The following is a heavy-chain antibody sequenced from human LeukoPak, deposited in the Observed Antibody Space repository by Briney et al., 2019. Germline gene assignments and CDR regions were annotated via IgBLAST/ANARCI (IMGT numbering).Heavy chain of an antibody. D-gene: IGHD3-10*01. CDR2: IYTSGST. CDR3: ARATPPYGSGSPSLYYYGMDV. CDR1: GGSISSYY. Sequence: SETLSLTCTVSGGSISSYYGSWIRQPAGKVLEWIGRIYTSGSTNYNPSLKSRVTMSVDTSKNQFSLKLSSVTAADTAVYYCARATPPYGSGSPSLYYYGMDVWGQGTTVTVSS. J-gene: IGHJ6*02. V-gene: IGHV4-4*07.